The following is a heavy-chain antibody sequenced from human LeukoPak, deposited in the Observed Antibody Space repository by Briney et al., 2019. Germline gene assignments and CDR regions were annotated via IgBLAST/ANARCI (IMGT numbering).Heavy chain of an antibody. D-gene: IGHD1-26*01. Sequence: GGSLRLSCAASGFTFSSYGMHWVRQAPGKGLEWVAFIRYDGSNKYYADSVKGRFTISRDNSKNTLYLQMNSLRAEDTAVYYCAKDKEVKVVGATPDYWGQGTLVTVSS. CDR1: GFTFSSYG. J-gene: IGHJ4*02. V-gene: IGHV3-30*02. CDR3: AKDKEVKVVGATPDY. CDR2: IRYDGSNK.